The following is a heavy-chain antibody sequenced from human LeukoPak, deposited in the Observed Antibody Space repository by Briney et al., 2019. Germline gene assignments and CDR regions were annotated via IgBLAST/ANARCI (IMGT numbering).Heavy chain of an antibody. V-gene: IGHV3-23*01. CDR3: ARGVGGSLYYYYYMDV. D-gene: IGHD1-26*01. Sequence: GGSLRLSCAASGFTFSTYAMSWVRQAPGKGLEWVSGISGSGDNTNYADSVKGRFTISRDNSKNTLSLQMSSLRVEDTAVYYCARGVGGSLYYYYYMDVWGKGTTVTVSS. CDR1: GFTFSTYA. CDR2: ISGSGDNT. J-gene: IGHJ6*03.